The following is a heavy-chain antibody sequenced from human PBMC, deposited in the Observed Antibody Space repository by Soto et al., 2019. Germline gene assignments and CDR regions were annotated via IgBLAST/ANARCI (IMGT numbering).Heavy chain of an antibody. CDR2: IYYSGNT. CDR1: GCSTSVDNC. J-gene: IGHJ4*02. Sequence: SETLSITCTVSGCSTSVDNCWSWIRQPRGKGLEWIGHIYYSGNTDYNPSLKSRLAISIDTSKNQFSLKLSSVTAADTAVYFCAREGGESSDGLYYFDSWGQGSLVTVSS. D-gene: IGHD3-16*01. CDR3: AREGGESSDGLYYFDS. V-gene: IGHV4-30-4*01.